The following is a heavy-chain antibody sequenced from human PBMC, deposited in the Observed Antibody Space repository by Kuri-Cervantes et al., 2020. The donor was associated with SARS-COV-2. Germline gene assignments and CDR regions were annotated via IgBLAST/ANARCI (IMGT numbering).Heavy chain of an antibody. J-gene: IGHJ6*03. CDR1: GGSISSSTYY. D-gene: IGHD3-22*01. CDR2: MYYSGST. V-gene: IGHV4-39*01. Sequence: ESLKISCPVSGGSISSSTYYWGCIRQPPGKGREWIGSMYYSGSTYYNPPLKSRLILTVDTSKNQSYLKLSSVTAADTAVYYCAGFYYFDSRGFVANYYYMDVWGKGTTVTVSS. CDR3: AGFYYFDSRGFVANYYYMDV.